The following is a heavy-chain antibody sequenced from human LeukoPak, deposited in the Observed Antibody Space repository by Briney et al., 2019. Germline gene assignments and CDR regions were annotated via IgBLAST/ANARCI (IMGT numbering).Heavy chain of an antibody. CDR1: GFTVSSNY. D-gene: IGHD3-3*01. J-gene: IGHJ6*03. CDR3: AKVGVFGVVILHYYYMDV. CDR2: ISGSGGST. Sequence: GSLRLSCAASGFTVSSNYMSWVRQAPGKGLEWVSVISGSGGSTYYADSVKGRFTISRDNFKNTLYLQMNSLRADDTAVYYCAKVGVFGVVILHYYYMDVWGKGTTVTVSS. V-gene: IGHV3-23*01.